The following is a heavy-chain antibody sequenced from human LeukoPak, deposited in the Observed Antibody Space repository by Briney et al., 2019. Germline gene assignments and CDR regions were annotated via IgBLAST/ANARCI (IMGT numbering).Heavy chain of an antibody. CDR3: AKDDYYDPYYFDY. Sequence: GGSLRLSCAASGFTFSSYAMSWVRQAPGKGLEWVSAISGSGGSTYYADSVKGRFTISRDNSKNTLYVQMSSLRAEDTAVYYCAKDDYYDPYYFDYWGQGTLVTVSS. CDR2: ISGSGGST. D-gene: IGHD3-22*01. J-gene: IGHJ4*02. V-gene: IGHV3-23*01. CDR1: GFTFSSYA.